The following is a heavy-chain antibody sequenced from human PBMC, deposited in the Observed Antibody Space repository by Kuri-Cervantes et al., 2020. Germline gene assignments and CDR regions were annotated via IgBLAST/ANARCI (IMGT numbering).Heavy chain of an antibody. V-gene: IGHV4-30-2*01. CDR1: GGSISSGGYS. J-gene: IGHJ3*02. CDR3: ARGHELLWFGEPIWGDAFDI. D-gene: IGHD3-10*01. Sequence: LRLSFAVSGGSISSGGYSWSWIRQPPGKGLEWIGNIYHSGSTYYNPSLKSRVTISVDRSKNQFSLKLSSVIAADTAVYYCARGHELLWFGEPIWGDAFDIWGQGTMVTVSS. CDR2: IYHSGST.